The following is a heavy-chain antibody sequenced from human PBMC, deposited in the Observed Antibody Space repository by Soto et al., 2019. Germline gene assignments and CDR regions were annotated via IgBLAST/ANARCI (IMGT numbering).Heavy chain of an antibody. Sequence: GGSLRLSCAAPGFTFSLYSVNWVRQAPGKGLEWVSSISSSSSYIYYADSVKGRFAISRDNAKNSLYLQMNSPRAEDTAVYYCARGSSSDFDYWGQGALVTVSS. CDR3: ARGSSSDFDY. D-gene: IGHD6-6*01. CDR1: GFTFSLYS. J-gene: IGHJ4*02. CDR2: ISSSSSYI. V-gene: IGHV3-21*01.